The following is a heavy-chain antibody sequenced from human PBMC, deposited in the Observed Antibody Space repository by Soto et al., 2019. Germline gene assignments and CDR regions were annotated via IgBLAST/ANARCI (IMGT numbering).Heavy chain of an antibody. V-gene: IGHV1-69*13. D-gene: IGHD5-18*01. Sequence: GASVKVSCKASGGTLSSYAISWVRQAPGQGLEWMGGIIPIFGTANYAQKFQGRVTITADESTSTAYMELSSLRSEDTAVYYCARDASLVDTAMVYYFDYWGQGTLVTVSS. J-gene: IGHJ4*02. CDR1: GGTLSSYA. CDR3: ARDASLVDTAMVYYFDY. CDR2: IIPIFGTA.